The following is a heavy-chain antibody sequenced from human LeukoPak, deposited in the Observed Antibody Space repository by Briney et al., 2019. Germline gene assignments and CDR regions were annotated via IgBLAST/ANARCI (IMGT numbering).Heavy chain of an antibody. CDR3: ARASPTHCSSTSCYVMVFDY. CDR2: IYYRGST. J-gene: IGHJ4*02. D-gene: IGHD2-2*01. V-gene: IGHV4-30-4*01. Sequence: SETLSLTCTVSGGSISSGDYYWSWIRQPPGKGLEWIGYIYYRGSTYYNPSPKSRVTISVDTSKNQFSLKLSSVTAADTAVYYCARASPTHCSSTSCYVMVFDYWGQGTLVTVSS. CDR1: GGSISSGDYY.